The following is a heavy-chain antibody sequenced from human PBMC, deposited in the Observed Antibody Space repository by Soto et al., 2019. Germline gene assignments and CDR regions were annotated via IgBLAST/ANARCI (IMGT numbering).Heavy chain of an antibody. CDR2: IYYSGST. V-gene: IGHV4-31*03. CDR1: GGSISSGGYY. CDR3: ARAEMATMYAFDI. Sequence: SETLSLTCTVSGGSISSGGYYWSWIRQHPGKGLEWIGYIYYSGSTYYNPSLKSRVTMSVDTSKNQFSLKLSSVTAADTAVYYCARAEMATMYAFDIWGQGTMVTVSS. D-gene: IGHD5-12*01. J-gene: IGHJ3*02.